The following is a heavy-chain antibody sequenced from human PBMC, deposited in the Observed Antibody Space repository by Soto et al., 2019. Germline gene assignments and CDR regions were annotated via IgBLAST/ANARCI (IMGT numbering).Heavy chain of an antibody. CDR2: IYWNDDK. CDR1: GFSLSTSGVG. CDR3: AHIKGIGSSFYYYYYGMDV. D-gene: IGHD6-13*01. J-gene: IGHJ6*02. V-gene: IGHV2-5*01. Sequence: QITLKESGPTLVKPTQTLTLTCTFSGFSLSTSGVGVGWIRQPPGKALEWLALIYWNDDKRYSPSLKSRLTITKNTSKNQVVLTMTHMDPVDTATYYCAHIKGIGSSFYYYYYGMDVWGQGTTVTVSS.